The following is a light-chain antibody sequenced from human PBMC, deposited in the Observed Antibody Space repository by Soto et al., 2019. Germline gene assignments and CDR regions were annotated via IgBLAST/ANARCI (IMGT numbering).Light chain of an antibody. CDR2: GAS. Sequence: DIVLTQSPGTLSLSPGERATLTCRASQSVSSSYLAWYQQKPGQAPRLPIYGASSRATGIPDRFSGSGSGTDFTLTISRLEPEDFAVYYCQQYGSSPRTFGQGTKVDIK. V-gene: IGKV3-20*01. CDR3: QQYGSSPRT. CDR1: QSVSSSY. J-gene: IGKJ1*01.